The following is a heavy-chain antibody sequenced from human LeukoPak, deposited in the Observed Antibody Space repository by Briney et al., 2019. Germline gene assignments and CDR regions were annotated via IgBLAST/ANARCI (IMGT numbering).Heavy chain of an antibody. D-gene: IGHD2-2*01. CDR3: ARRLTQYDCFDP. CDR2: TYYRSTWYN. V-gene: IGHV6-1*01. Sequence: SQTLSLTCAISGDSVSSNSVTWNWIRQSPSRGLEWLGRTYYRSTWYNDYAVSVRGRVTVNPDTSKNQFSLHLNPVTPEDTAVYYCARRLTQYDCFDPWGQGILVTVSS. CDR1: GDSVSSNSVT. J-gene: IGHJ5*02.